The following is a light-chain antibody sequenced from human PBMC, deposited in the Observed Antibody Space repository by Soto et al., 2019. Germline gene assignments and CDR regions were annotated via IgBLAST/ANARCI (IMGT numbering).Light chain of an antibody. CDR2: KAS. CDR3: QKYNGYSRK. CDR1: QNVNNW. Sequence: DIQLTHSPSSLSASVGDRVTITCRASQNVNNWLAWYQQKPGKAPSLLIYKASTSESGVPSRFSGSGSGTEFTLTISSLQPDDFATYYCQKYNGYSRKFGQGTKVDIK. V-gene: IGKV1-5*03. J-gene: IGKJ1*01.